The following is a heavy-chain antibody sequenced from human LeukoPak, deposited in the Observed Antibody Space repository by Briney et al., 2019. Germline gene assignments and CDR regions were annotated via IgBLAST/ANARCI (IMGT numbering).Heavy chain of an antibody. CDR2: IYHSRST. CDR1: GGSISSSSYY. Sequence: PSETLSLTCIVSGGSISSSSYYWGWIRQPPGKGLEWIGSIYHSRSTYYNPSPSLKSRVTISVDTSKNQFSLKLSSVTAADTAVYYCARRYSSSWFFDYWGQGTLVTVSS. J-gene: IGHJ4*02. V-gene: IGHV4-39*07. D-gene: IGHD6-13*01. CDR3: ARRYSSSWFFDY.